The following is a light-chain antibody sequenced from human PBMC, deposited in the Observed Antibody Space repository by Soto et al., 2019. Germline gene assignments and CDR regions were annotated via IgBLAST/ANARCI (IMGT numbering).Light chain of an antibody. J-gene: IGKJ1*01. CDR3: LQYHNLWA. CDR1: QSVRSH. Sequence: EIVLTQSPATLSVFPGERAALSCRASQSVRSHLAWYQQRPGQAPRLLIYRASTRATGIPARFSGSGSGTEFTLTISSLQSEDFTVYSCLQYHNLWAFGQGTKVDIK. V-gene: IGKV3-15*01. CDR2: RAS.